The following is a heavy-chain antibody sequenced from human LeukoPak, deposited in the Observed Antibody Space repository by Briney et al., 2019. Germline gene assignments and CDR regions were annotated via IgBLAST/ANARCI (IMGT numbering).Heavy chain of an antibody. CDR1: GFTFSSYA. J-gene: IGHJ4*02. Sequence: GGSLRLSCAASGFTFSSYAMHWVRQAPGKGLEWVAVISYDGSNKYYADSVKGRFTISRDNSKNTLYLQMNSLRAEDTAVYYCAKDYCGGDCYSEYFDYWGQGTLVTVSS. CDR3: AKDYCGGDCYSEYFDY. CDR2: ISYDGSNK. D-gene: IGHD2-21*02. V-gene: IGHV3-30-3*01.